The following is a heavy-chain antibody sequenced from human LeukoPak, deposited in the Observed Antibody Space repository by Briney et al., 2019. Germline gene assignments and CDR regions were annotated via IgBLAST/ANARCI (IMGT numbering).Heavy chain of an antibody. CDR2: IGTAGDT. Sequence: GGSLRLSCAAPGFTFSSYDMHWVRQATGKGLEWVSAIGTAGDTYYPGSVKGRFTISRENAKNSLYLQMNSLRAGDTAVYYCARGSGSYPYYFDYWGQGTLVTVSS. CDR3: ARGSGSYPYYFDY. D-gene: IGHD1-26*01. J-gene: IGHJ4*02. CDR1: GFTFSSYD. V-gene: IGHV3-13*01.